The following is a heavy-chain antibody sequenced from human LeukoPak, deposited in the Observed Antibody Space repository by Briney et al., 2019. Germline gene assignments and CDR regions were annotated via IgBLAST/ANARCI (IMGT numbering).Heavy chain of an antibody. V-gene: IGHV1-2*02. CDR3: ARDHSPGSSGYYQFDY. J-gene: IGHJ4*02. CDR2: INPNSGGT. Sequence: ASVKVSCKASGYTFTGYYMHWARQAPGQGLEWMGWINPNSGGTNYAQKFQGRVTMTRDTSISTAYMELSRLRSDDTAVYYCARDHSPGSSGYYQFDYWGQGTLVTVSS. D-gene: IGHD3-22*01. CDR1: GYTFTGYY.